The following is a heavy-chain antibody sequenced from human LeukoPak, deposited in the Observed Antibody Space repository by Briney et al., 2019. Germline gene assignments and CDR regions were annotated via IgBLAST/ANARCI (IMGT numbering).Heavy chain of an antibody. D-gene: IGHD6-19*01. CDR3: ARGTAVAGHWYFDL. CDR2: ISYDGSSK. V-gene: IGHV3-30-3*01. Sequence: GGSLRLSCAASGFTFSSYAMHWVRQAPGKGLEWVAVISYDGSSKYYADSVKGRFTISRDNSKNTLYLQMNSLRAEDTAVYYCARGTAVAGHWYFDLWGRGTLVTVSS. J-gene: IGHJ2*01. CDR1: GFTFSSYA.